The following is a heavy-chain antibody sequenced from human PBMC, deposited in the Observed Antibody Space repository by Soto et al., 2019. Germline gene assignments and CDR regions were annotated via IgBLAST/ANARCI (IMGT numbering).Heavy chain of an antibody. V-gene: IGHV1-69*18. CDR3: CRGLPPDL. CDR2: ITPVFGTT. J-gene: IGHJ5*02. Sequence: QVQLVQSGPEVKKPGSSVKISCKASGGTLGSYVFSWVRQAPGHGLEWMGRITPVFGTTSYAQNFQDRPTVSADESTTTIPPDLSRLTSDGPGLFYCCRGLPPDLWGQGTLVTVSS. D-gene: IGHD3-10*01. CDR1: GGTLGSYV.